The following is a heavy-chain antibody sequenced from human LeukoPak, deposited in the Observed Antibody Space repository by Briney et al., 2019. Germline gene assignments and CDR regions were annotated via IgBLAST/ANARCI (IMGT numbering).Heavy chain of an antibody. V-gene: IGHV1-2*04. CDR1: GYRFSGYY. CDR3: ARPLGSQGSYPLYNY. Sequence: ASVKVSCKTSGYRFSGYYMHWVRQAPGQGLEWMGWINPNSGATNYAQNFQGWVTMTRDTSVSTGYMELRRLTSDDTAVYYCARPLGSQGSYPLYNYWGQGTLVTVSS. J-gene: IGHJ4*02. CDR2: INPNSGAT. D-gene: IGHD3-16*01.